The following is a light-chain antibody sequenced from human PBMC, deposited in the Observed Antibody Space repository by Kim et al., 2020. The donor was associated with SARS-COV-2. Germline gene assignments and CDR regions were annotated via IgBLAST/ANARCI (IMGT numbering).Light chain of an antibody. J-gene: IGLJ1*01. CDR1: WSNIGRNT. CDR2: GNN. Sequence: QSVLTQPPSASGTPGQRVTISCSGRWSNIGRNTLNWYQQLPGTAPTLLIYGNNQRPSGVPDRFSGSRSATSASLAISGLQSGDEADYYCAAYDDSLNGFVFGTGTKVTVL. V-gene: IGLV1-44*01. CDR3: AAYDDSLNGFV.